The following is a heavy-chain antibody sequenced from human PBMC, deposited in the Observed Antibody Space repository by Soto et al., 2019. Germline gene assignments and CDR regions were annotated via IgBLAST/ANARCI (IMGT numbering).Heavy chain of an antibody. CDR1: GDSVSSNTAA. Sequence: SQTLSLTCAISGDSVSSNTAAWNWIGSSPSRGLEWLGRTHYRSNWRHDYAVSVKSRITVNPDTSKNHFSLQLNSVTPDDTAVYYCARGVAGTGFDLWGQGTLVTVSS. D-gene: IGHD6-19*01. J-gene: IGHJ4*02. V-gene: IGHV6-1*01. CDR2: THYRSNWRH. CDR3: ARGVAGTGFDL.